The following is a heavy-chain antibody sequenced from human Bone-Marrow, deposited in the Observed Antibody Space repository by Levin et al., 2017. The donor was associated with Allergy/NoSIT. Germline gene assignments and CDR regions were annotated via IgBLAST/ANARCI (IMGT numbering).Heavy chain of an antibody. CDR2: IYHSGST. V-gene: IGHV4-30-2*01. CDR3: ARLMPCISTSCYGGFDY. D-gene: IGHD2-2*01. Sequence: LRLSCAVSGGSISSGGYSWRWIRQPPGKGLEWNGYIYHSGSTYYNPSLKSRVTISVDRSKNQFSLKLSSVTAADTAVYYCARLMPCISTSCYGGFDYWGQGTLVTVSS. CDR1: GGSISSGGYS. J-gene: IGHJ4*02.